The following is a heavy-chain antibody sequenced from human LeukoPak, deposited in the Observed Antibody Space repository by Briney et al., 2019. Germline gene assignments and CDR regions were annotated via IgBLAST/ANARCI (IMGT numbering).Heavy chain of an antibody. D-gene: IGHD1-26*01. CDR2: ISAYNGNT. CDR3: AKEGAVGASRFDY. Sequence: GASVKVSCKASGYSFSNYGLSWVRQAPGQGLEWMGWISAYNGNTKSAQKLQGRVSMATDTSTSTAYMELRNLTSDDTAVYYCAKEGAVGASRFDYWGQGTLVTVSS. J-gene: IGHJ4*02. CDR1: GYSFSNYG. V-gene: IGHV1-18*01.